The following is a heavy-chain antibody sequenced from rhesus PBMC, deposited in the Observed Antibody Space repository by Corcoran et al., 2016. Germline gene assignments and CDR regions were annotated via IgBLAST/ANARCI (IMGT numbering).Heavy chain of an antibody. CDR2: INPKTGVT. CDR1: GYTFIAYS. Sequence: QVQFVPSGPAVKEPGSSLTVSCKASGYTFIAYSIPWVRQAPGQGLEWMGEINPKTGVTKYAQRFQVRVTLTRDTSTSTAYMELNRPKSDDTAVYYCERDNWVFDYWGQGVLVTVSS. CDR3: ERDNWVFDY. V-gene: IGHV1-138*01. D-gene: IGHD5-24*01. J-gene: IGHJ4*01.